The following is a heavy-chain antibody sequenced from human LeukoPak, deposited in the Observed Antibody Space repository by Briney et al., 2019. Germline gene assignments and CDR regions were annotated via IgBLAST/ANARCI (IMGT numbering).Heavy chain of an antibody. J-gene: IGHJ6*02. V-gene: IGHV4-59*01. D-gene: IGHD3-3*01. CDR3: AKRLFGDYYGMDV. CDR1: GGSISSYY. Sequence: SETLSLTCTVSGGSISSYYWSWIRQPPGKGLEWIGYVYCSGSTNYNPSLKSRVTISVDTSKNQFSLKLSSVTAADTAVYYCAKRLFGDYYGMDVWGQGTSVAVSS. CDR2: VYCSGST.